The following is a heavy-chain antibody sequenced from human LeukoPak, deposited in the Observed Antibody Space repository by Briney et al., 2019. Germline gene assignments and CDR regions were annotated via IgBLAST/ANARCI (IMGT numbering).Heavy chain of an antibody. CDR1: GGSISGFY. CDR3: ARDYGGKFDY. J-gene: IGHJ4*02. V-gene: IGHV4-59*01. D-gene: IGHD4-23*01. CDR2: VYYSGST. Sequence: SETLSLTCTVSGGSISGFYWSWIRQPPGKGLEWIGYVYYSGSTNYNPSLKSRVSISVDTSKNQFSLKLTSVTAADTAVYYCARDYGGKFDYWGQGTLVTVSS.